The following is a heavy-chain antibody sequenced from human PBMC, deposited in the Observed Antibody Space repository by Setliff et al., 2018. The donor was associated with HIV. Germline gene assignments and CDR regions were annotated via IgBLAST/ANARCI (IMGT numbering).Heavy chain of an antibody. Sequence: SETLSLTCAVYNESLSEYYWTWIRQPPGKGLEFIGEMNHRGVIKYLSSLKSRVTMAVDTSKKQFSLKLKSVTAADTAVYYCFLFYDDRSGFYWDWGQGTPVTVSS. CDR1: NESLSEYY. J-gene: IGHJ4*02. V-gene: IGHV4-34*01. CDR2: MNHRGVI. D-gene: IGHD3-22*01. CDR3: FLFYDDRSGFYWD.